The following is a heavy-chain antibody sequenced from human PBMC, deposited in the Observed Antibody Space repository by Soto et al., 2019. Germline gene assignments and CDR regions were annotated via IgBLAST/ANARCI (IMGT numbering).Heavy chain of an antibody. J-gene: IGHJ6*02. CDR2: ISGSGGST. CDR1: GFTFSSYA. V-gene: IGHV3-23*01. Sequence: GGSLRLSCAASGFTFSSYAMSWVRQAPGKGLERVSAISGSGGSTYYADSVKGRFTISRDNSKNTLYLQMNSLRAEDTAVYYCAKDDYDFWSGYLIRVHLHYYGMDVWGQGTTVTVSS. D-gene: IGHD3-3*01. CDR3: AKDDYDFWSGYLIRVHLHYYGMDV.